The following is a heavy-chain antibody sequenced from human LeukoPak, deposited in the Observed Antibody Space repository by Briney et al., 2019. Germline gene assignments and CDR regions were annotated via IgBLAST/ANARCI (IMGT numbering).Heavy chain of an antibody. V-gene: IGHV3-7*01. CDR2: IKQDGSEK. CDR3: ERDLRYFDWLLSPYYYYYGMDV. CDR1: GFTFTSYW. Sequence: GGSLRLYCSASGFTFTSYWMSWVRPAPGKELAWVANIKQDGSEKYYVDSVKSRFTISRDNAKNSLYLQMNSLRAEDTAVYFCERDLRYFDWLLSPYYYYYGMDVWGQGTTVTVSS. D-gene: IGHD3-9*01. J-gene: IGHJ6*02.